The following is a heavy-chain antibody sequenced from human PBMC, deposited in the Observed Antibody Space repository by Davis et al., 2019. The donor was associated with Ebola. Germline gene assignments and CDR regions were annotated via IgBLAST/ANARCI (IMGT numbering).Heavy chain of an antibody. V-gene: IGHV4-34*01. CDR2: INHSGIS. CDR3: ARGSVKMDS. J-gene: IGHJ4*02. Sequence: PSETLSPTCAVNGGPFSAYYWTYIRQSPGMGLEWIGEINHSGISSYNPALKTRVRLSVDPSKNQFSLRRRSVTAADTAVYYCARGSVKMDSWGQGILVTVSS. CDR1: GGPFSAYY. D-gene: IGHD3-22*01.